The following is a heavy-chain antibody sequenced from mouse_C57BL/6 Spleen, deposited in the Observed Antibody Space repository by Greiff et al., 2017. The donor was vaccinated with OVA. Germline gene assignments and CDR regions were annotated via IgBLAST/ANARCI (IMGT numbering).Heavy chain of an antibody. CDR3: ARRSPYAMDY. V-gene: IGHV1-85*01. CDR2: IYPRDGST. CDR1: GYTFTSYD. J-gene: IGHJ4*01. Sequence: VKLVESGPELVKPGASVKLSCKASGYTFTSYDINWVKQRPGQGLEWIGWIYPRDGSTKYNEKFKGKATLTVDTSSSTAYMELHSLTSEDSAVYFCARRSPYAMDYWGQGTSVTVSS.